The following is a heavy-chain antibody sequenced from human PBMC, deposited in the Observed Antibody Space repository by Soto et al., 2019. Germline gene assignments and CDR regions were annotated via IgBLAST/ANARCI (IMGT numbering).Heavy chain of an antibody. V-gene: IGHV1-69*01. CDR2: IIPIFGTA. J-gene: IGHJ4*02. CDR3: ARGVVGGSSGWYGY. Sequence: QVQLVQSGAEVKKPGSSVKVSCKASGGTFSSYAISWVRQAPGQGLEWMGVIIPIFGTANYAQKFQGRVTITADESTSTAYMELSSLISEDTAVYYCARGVVGGSSGWYGYWGQGTLVTVSS. D-gene: IGHD6-19*01. CDR1: GGTFSSYA.